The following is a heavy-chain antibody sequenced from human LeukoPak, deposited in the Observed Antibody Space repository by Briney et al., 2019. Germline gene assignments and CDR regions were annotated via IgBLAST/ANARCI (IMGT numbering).Heavy chain of an antibody. J-gene: IGHJ6*02. CDR3: ARDRITKTRGDYGMDV. Sequence: ASVKVSCKSSGYTFIYYYIHWVRQAPGPGPEWLGWINPLNGDTHYVERFQGRVTMTRVTSISTAYMEVSGLTSDDTAIYFCARDRITKTRGDYGMDVWGQGTTVTVSS. D-gene: IGHD2-8*01. CDR2: INPLNGDT. CDR1: GYTFIYYY. V-gene: IGHV1-2*02.